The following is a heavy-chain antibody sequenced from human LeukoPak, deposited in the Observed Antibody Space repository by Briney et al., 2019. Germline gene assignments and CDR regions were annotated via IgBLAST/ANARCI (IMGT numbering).Heavy chain of an antibody. V-gene: IGHV3-9*01. CDR3: AKGGCSSTSCYYYYYYYMDV. CDR1: GFTFDDYA. Sequence: GRSLRLSCAASGFTFDDYAMHWVRQAPGKGLEWVSGISWNSGSIGYADSVKGRFTISRDNAKNSLYLQMNSLRAEDTAVYYCAKGGCSSTSCYYYYYYYMDVWGKGTTVTVSS. J-gene: IGHJ6*03. D-gene: IGHD2-2*01. CDR2: ISWNSGSI.